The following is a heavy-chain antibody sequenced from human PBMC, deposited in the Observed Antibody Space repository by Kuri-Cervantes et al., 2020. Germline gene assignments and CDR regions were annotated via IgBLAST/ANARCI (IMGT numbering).Heavy chain of an antibody. CDR3: ARDRAEYSSSWYNYFDH. J-gene: IGHJ4*02. Sequence: ESLKISCTVSGYSISSGYYWGWIRQPPGKGLEWIGSIYHSGSTYYNPSLKSRVTISVDTSKNQFSLKLSSVTAADTAVYYCARDRAEYSSSWYNYFDHWGQGTLVTVSS. CDR2: IYHSGST. V-gene: IGHV4-38-2*02. CDR1: GYSISSGYY. D-gene: IGHD6-13*01.